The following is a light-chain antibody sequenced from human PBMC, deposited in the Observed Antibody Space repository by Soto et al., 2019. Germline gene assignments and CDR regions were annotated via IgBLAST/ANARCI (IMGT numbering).Light chain of an antibody. CDR1: QSVSTR. CDR2: GAS. CDR3: QQYNNWPRT. Sequence: EIVMTQSPATLSVSPGEGATLSCRASQSVSTRLAWFQQKPGQAPRLLIHGASTRATGIPARFSGSGSGTEFTLTIGSLQSEDFAVYYCQQYNNWPRTCGQGTKVEIK. V-gene: IGKV3-15*01. J-gene: IGKJ1*01.